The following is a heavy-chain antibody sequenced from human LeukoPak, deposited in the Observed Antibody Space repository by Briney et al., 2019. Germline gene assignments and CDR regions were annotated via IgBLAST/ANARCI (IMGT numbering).Heavy chain of an antibody. V-gene: IGHV3-53*01. J-gene: IGHJ4*02. Sequence: PGGSLRLSCAASGFAFSNYWMHWVRQIPGEGLEWVSVIYFGGTTYYADSVKGRFTISRDNSKNTVYLQMNSLRVEDTAVYYCARGDGVYVYWGQGTLVTVSS. D-gene: IGHD5/OR15-5a*01. CDR2: IYFGGTT. CDR1: GFAFSNYW. CDR3: ARGDGVYVY.